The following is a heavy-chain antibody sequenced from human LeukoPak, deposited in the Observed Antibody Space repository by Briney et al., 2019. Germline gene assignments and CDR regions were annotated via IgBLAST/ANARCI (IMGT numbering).Heavy chain of an antibody. CDR2: IYYGGST. D-gene: IGHD2-21*02. V-gene: IGHV4-39*01. Sequence: SETLSLTCTVSGGSISSSSYYWGWIRQPPGKGLEWIGSIYYGGSTYYNPSLKSRVTISVDTSKNQSSLKLTSVTAADTAVYYCARHERYCGGACYSVDYWGQGTLVTVSS. J-gene: IGHJ4*02. CDR1: GGSISSSSYY. CDR3: ARHERYCGGACYSVDY.